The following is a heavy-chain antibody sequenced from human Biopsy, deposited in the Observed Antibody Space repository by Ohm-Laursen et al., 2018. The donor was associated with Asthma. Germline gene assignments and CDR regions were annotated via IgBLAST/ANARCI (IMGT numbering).Heavy chain of an antibody. V-gene: IGHV3-30*03. CDR1: GFVFSQSG. J-gene: IGHJ3*02. D-gene: IGHD4-17*01. Sequence: RSLRLSCTASGFVFSQSGMHWVRQAPGKGLEWVALISSDGHNKYYKDSVKGRFTISRDNSKLRLYLEINSLRVEDSAVYYCAREAGQDSGETGAFDRWGQGIMVAVSS. CDR3: AREAGQDSGETGAFDR. CDR2: ISSDGHNK.